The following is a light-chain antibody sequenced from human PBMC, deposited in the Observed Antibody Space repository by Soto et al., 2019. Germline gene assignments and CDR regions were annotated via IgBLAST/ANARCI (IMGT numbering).Light chain of an antibody. CDR1: QSVSSNY. CDR2: GAS. CDR3: QQYGSSPFT. Sequence: EIVLTQSPGTLSLSPGERATLSCRASQSVSSNYLTWYQQKPGQAPRLLIYGASSRATGIPDRFSGSGSGTDFTLTISRLEPQHFAVYYCQQYGSSPFTFGPGTKGDIK. J-gene: IGKJ3*01. V-gene: IGKV3-20*01.